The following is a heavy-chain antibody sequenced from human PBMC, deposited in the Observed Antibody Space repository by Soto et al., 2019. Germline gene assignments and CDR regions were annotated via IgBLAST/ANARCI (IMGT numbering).Heavy chain of an antibody. Sequence: QVQLQQWGAGLLKPSETLSLNCAVYGGSFSGYYWSWIRQPPGKGLEWIGEINHRGSINYNPSLKCRATLSVATSKTQFPLKRNSVTAADTAVFYCARGSRRRIPAASGRDYYYHGLDVWGQGTAVTVSS. CDR3: ARGSRRRIPAASGRDYYYHGLDV. CDR2: INHRGSI. V-gene: IGHV4-34*01. CDR1: GGSFSGYY. J-gene: IGHJ6*02. D-gene: IGHD2-15*01.